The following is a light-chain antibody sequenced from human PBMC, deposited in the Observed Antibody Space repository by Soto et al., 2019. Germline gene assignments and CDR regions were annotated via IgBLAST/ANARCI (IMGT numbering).Light chain of an antibody. Sequence: QSALTQPRSVSGSPGQSVTISCTGTSSDVGGYNYVSWYQQHPGKAPKVMIYDVSERPSGVPDRFSGSKSGNTASLTISGLQAGDEADYYCCSYAGSPRYVFGTGTQLTVL. CDR2: DVS. CDR1: SSDVGGYNY. V-gene: IGLV2-11*01. CDR3: CSYAGSPRYV. J-gene: IGLJ1*01.